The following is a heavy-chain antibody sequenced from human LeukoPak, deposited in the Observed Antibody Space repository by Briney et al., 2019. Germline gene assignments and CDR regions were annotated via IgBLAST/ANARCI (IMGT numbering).Heavy chain of an antibody. CDR3: ARDRHHRIAVYEYYYDSSGYLSRWFDP. D-gene: IGHD3-22*01. CDR1: GYTFTSYG. V-gene: IGHV1-18*01. CDR2: ISAYNGNT. J-gene: IGHJ5*02. Sequence: ASVKVSCKASGYTFTSYGISWVRQAPGQGLEWMGWISAYNGNTNYAQKLQGRVTMTTDTSTSTAYMELRSLRSDDTAVYYCARDRHHRIAVYEYYYDSSGYLSRWFDPWGQGTLVTVSS.